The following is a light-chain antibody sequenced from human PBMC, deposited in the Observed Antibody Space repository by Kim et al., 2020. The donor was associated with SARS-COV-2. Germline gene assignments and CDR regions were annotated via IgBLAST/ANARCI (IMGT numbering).Light chain of an antibody. CDR1: QSVLYSSSNENY. CDR2: WAS. V-gene: IGKV4-1*01. CDR3: QQYYTTQT. J-gene: IGKJ4*01. Sequence: ERATINCKSSQSVLYSSSNENYLAWYQQKPGQSPRLLISWASTRESGVPDRFSGSGSGTDFSLTITNLQAEDVAVYYCQQYYTTQTFGGGTKVDIK.